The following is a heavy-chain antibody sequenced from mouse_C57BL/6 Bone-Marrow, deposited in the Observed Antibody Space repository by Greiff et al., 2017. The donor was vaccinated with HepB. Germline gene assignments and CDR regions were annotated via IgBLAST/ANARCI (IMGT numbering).Heavy chain of an antibody. V-gene: IGHV1-4*01. CDR2: INPSSGYT. CDR3: ARCTTEVAKDGYFDV. Sequence: VMLVESGAELARPGASVKMSCKASGYTFTSYSMHWVKQRPGQGLDWIGYINPSSGYTKYNQKFKDKATLTADKSSSTAYMQLSSLTSEDSAVYYCARCTTEVAKDGYFDVWGTGTTVTVSS. J-gene: IGHJ1*03. D-gene: IGHD1-1*01. CDR1: GYTFTSYS.